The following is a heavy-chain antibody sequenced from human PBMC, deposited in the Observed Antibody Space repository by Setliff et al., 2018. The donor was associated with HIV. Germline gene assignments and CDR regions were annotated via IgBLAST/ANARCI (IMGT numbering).Heavy chain of an antibody. CDR1: GGSISSSGYY. CDR2: VYYSGST. CDR3: ANDRYTGSYYPDF. J-gene: IGHJ4*01. D-gene: IGHD1-26*01. Sequence: SETLSLTCSVSGGSISSSGYYWSWIRQHPGKGLDWIGRVYYSGSTYYNPSLRSRVTVSVDTSKNRFTLKMTYMTAADTAIYYCANDRYTGSYYPDFWGRGIQVTVSS. V-gene: IGHV4-39*06.